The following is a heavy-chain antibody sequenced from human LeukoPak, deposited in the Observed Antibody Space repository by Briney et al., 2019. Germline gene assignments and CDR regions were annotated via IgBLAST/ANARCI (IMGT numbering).Heavy chain of an antibody. J-gene: IGHJ3*01. Sequence: GGSLRLSCEASESSFSRSAMHWVRQAPGKGLEWVSLISFSGGSTYYADSVKGRFTISRDNSRDTLYVQMNSLRAEDTAIYYCARDIQLSTWGLGTMVTVSS. CDR2: ISFSGGST. CDR1: ESSFSRSA. CDR3: ARDIQLST. D-gene: IGHD5-24*01. V-gene: IGHV3-23*01.